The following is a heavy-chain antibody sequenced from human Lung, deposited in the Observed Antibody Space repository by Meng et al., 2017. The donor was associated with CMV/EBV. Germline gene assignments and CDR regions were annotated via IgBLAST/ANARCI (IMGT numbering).Heavy chain of an antibody. CDR3: ARALDTAMVTFDY. J-gene: IGHJ4*02. Sequence: QVQLQEAGPGLVKPSQTLSLTVTVSGGSISSGDYYWSWIRQPPGKGLEWIGYIYYSGSTYYNPSLKSRVTISVDTSKNQFSLKLSSVTAADTAVYYCARALDTAMVTFDYWGQGTLVTASS. CDR2: IYYSGST. D-gene: IGHD5-18*01. V-gene: IGHV4-30-4*08. CDR1: GGSISSGDYY.